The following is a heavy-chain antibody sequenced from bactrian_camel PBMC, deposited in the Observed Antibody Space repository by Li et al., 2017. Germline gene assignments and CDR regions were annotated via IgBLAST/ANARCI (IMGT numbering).Heavy chain of an antibody. Sequence: VQLVESGGDLVQPGGSLRLSCVASGYTFNRCGMGWYRQAPGKERESVAIISSDGTTRYTDSVRGRVTISRDNAENTLTLQMNSLRSEDTALYYCATWWGGNWPGSVNDYWGRGTQVTVS. CDR1: GYTFNRCG. CDR2: ISSDGTT. CDR3: ATWWGGNWPGSVNDY. V-gene: IGHV3S67*01. J-gene: IGHJ4*01. D-gene: IGHD7*01.